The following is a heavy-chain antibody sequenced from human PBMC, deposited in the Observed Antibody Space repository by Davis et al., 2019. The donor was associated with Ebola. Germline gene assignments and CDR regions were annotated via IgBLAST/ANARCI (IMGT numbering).Heavy chain of an antibody. Sequence: SVKVSCKASGGTFSSYTISWVRQAPGQGLEWMGGIIPIFGTANYAQKFQGRVTITADESTSTAYMELSSLRSEDTAVYYCATGSSGYYYGFDYWGQGTLVTVSS. CDR1: GGTFSSYT. CDR3: ATGSSGYYYGFDY. D-gene: IGHD3-22*01. V-gene: IGHV1-69*13. CDR2: IIPIFGTA. J-gene: IGHJ4*02.